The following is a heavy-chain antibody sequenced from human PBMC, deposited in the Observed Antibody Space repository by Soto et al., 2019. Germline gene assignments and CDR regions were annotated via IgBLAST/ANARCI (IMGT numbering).Heavy chain of an antibody. J-gene: IGHJ5*02. CDR3: AKDPAPDTSLLTNGFDA. D-gene: IGHD5-18*01. CDR1: GFTFSSHG. CDR2: MSSDESNK. Sequence: QVQLVESGGGVVQPGRSLRLSCAASGFTFSSHGMHWVRQAPGKGLEWVAVMSSDESNKFYADAVRGRFTISRDISKKTLYLQMTSLRAEDTAVYYCAKDPAPDTSLLTNGFDAWGQGTLVTVSS. V-gene: IGHV3-30*18.